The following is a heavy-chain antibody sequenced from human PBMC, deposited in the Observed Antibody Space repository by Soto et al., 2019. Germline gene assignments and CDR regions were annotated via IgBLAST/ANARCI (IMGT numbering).Heavy chain of an antibody. J-gene: IGHJ5*02. Sequence: PSQTLSLTCVISGDSVSSDSASWNLIRQSPSRGLEWLGKTYYRSKWSYDYAISVRSRIIINPDTSRNQFSLQLNSVTPEDTAVYYCTRLRGNGWLDLWGQGTQVTVSS. CDR2: TYYRSKWSY. CDR1: GDSVSSDSAS. V-gene: IGHV6-1*01. CDR3: TRLRGNGWLDL.